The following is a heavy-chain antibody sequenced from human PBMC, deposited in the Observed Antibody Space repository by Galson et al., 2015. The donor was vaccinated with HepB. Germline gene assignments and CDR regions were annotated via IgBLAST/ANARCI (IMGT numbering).Heavy chain of an antibody. V-gene: IGHV3-7*01. CDR1: GFTFSNYW. J-gene: IGHJ4*02. D-gene: IGHD3-9*01. Sequence: SLRLSCAASGFTFSNYWMSWVRQAPGKGLEWVANINQDGSGENYVDSVKGRFTISRDNAKNSLFRQLSRLRAEDTAVYYCARVHDILSGYYKYFDYWGQGTLVTVSS. CDR2: INQDGSGE. CDR3: ARVHDILSGYYKYFDY.